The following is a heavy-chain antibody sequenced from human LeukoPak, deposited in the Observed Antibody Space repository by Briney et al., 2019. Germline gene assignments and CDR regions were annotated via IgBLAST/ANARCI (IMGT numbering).Heavy chain of an antibody. D-gene: IGHD3-22*01. J-gene: IGHJ6*03. CDR3: ASQNSYYDSSGYYTYYMDF. V-gene: IGHV1-46*01. CDR2: INPSGDST. CDR1: GYTFTSYC. Sequence: VASVKVSCKASGYTFTSYCMHWVRQAPGQGLEWMGIINPSGDSTSYAQKFQGRVTMTRDMSTSTVYMELSSLRSEDTAVYYCASQNSYYDSSGYYTYYMDFWGKGTTVTVSS.